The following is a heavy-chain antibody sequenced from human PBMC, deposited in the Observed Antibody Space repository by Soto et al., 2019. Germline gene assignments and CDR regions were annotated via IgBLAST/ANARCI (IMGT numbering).Heavy chain of an antibody. V-gene: IGHV4-61*01. Sequence: QVQLQESGPGLVKPSETLSLTCTVSGGSVSSGSYYWSWIRQPPGKGLEWIGYIYYSGSTNYNPSLKSRVTISIDTSKNQFSLKLSSVTAADTAVYYCVRAAAWYYGMDVWGQGTTVTVSS. CDR1: GGSVSSGSYY. CDR3: VRAAAWYYGMDV. D-gene: IGHD6-13*01. J-gene: IGHJ6*02. CDR2: IYYSGST.